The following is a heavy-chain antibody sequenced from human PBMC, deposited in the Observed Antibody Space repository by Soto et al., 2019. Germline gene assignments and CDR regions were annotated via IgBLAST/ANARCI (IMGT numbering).Heavy chain of an antibody. Sequence: QVQLVQSGAEVKKPGASVKVSCKASGYTFTSYGISWVRQAPGQGLEWMGWISAYNGNTNYAQKLQGRVTMTTDTSTSTAYMVLRSLRSDDTAVYYCARDGEPVFRYFDEDYYYGMDVWGQGTTVTVSS. D-gene: IGHD3-9*01. CDR3: ARDGEPVFRYFDEDYYYGMDV. CDR1: GYTFTSYG. CDR2: ISAYNGNT. V-gene: IGHV1-18*01. J-gene: IGHJ6*02.